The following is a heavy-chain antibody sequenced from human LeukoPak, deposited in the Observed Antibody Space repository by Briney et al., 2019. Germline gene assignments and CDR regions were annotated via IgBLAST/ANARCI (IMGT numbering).Heavy chain of an antibody. CDR3: ARGRVYSSGWESEVGERTTFDY. D-gene: IGHD6-19*01. Sequence: AGGSLRLSCAASGFTFSDYYMSWIRQAPGKGLEWISYISSSDNTIYYVDSVKGRFTISRDNAKNSLYLQMNSLRAEDTAVYYCARGRVYSSGWESEVGERTTFDYWGQGTLVTVSS. V-gene: IGHV3-11*01. CDR2: ISSSDNTI. CDR1: GFTFSDYY. J-gene: IGHJ4*02.